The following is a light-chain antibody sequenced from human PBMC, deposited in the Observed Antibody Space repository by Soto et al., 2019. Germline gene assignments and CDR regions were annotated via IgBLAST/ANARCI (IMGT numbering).Light chain of an antibody. V-gene: IGLV2-14*01. CDR3: SSYTSSATLYV. Sequence: QSVLTQPASVSGSPGQSITISCTGTSSDVGGYNYVSWYQQHPGKAPKLMIYGASNRPSGVSNRFSGSKSGNTASLTISGLQAEDEADYYCSSYTSSATLYVFGTGTKVTVL. J-gene: IGLJ1*01. CDR2: GAS. CDR1: SSDVGGYNY.